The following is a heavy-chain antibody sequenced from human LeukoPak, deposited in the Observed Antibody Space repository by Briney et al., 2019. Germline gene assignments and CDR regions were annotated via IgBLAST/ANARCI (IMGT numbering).Heavy chain of an antibody. Sequence: GGSLRLSCAASGFGLNNHAMNWVRQAPGKGLEWVSTISVTGDSTFYADSVQGRFTISRDTSRNSLSLHMNSLRAEDTAVYFCARRGGRNGWGDFDYWGQGTLVTVSS. J-gene: IGHJ4*02. D-gene: IGHD3-10*01. CDR2: ISVTGDST. CDR3: ARRGGRNGWGDFDY. V-gene: IGHV3-23*01. CDR1: GFGLNNHA.